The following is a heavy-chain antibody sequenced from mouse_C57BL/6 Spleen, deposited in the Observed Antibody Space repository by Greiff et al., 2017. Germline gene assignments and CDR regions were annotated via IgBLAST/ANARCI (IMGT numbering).Heavy chain of an antibody. CDR3: ARQLVWAY. V-gene: IGHV1-26*01. CDR1: GYKFTDYY. CDR2: INPNNGGT. D-gene: IGHD3-1*01. Sequence: EVQLQQSGPELVKPGASVKISCKASGYKFTDYYMNWVKQSHGKSLEWIGDINPNNGGTSYNQKFKGKATLTVDKSSSTAYMELRSLTSEDSAVYYCARQLVWAYWGQGTLVTVSS. J-gene: IGHJ3*01.